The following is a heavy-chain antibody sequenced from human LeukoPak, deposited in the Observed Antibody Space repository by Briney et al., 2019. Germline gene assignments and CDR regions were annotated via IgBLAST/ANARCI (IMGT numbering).Heavy chain of an antibody. CDR3: AKDDAWLQYEN. Sequence: AGGTLRLSCTASGFTFRNHGMNWVRQAPGKGLEWVLGISPNGGITYYADSVKGRFTISRDNSRNTVSLQMNYLRAEDTAIYYCAKDDAWLQYENWGQGILVTVSS. V-gene: IGHV3-23*01. D-gene: IGHD5-24*01. CDR1: GFTFRNHG. CDR2: ISPNGGIT. J-gene: IGHJ4*02.